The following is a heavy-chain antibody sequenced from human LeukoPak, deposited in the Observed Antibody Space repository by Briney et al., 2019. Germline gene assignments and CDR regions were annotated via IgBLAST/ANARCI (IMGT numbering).Heavy chain of an antibody. CDR1: GYTFTGYY. D-gene: IGHD2-2*01. V-gene: IGHV1-2*02. CDR3: ARTYCSSTSCRHAFDI. Sequence: ASVKVSCKASGYTFTGYYMHWVRQAPGQGLEWMGWINPNSGGTNYAQKFQGRVTMTRDTSISTAYMELSRLRSDDTAVYYCARTYCSSTSCRHAFDIWGQGTMVTVSS. CDR2: INPNSGGT. J-gene: IGHJ3*02.